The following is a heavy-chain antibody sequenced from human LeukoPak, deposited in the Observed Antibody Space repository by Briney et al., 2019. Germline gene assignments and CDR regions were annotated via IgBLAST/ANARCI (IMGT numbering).Heavy chain of an antibody. Sequence: QTGGSLRLSCAASGFTFSSYSMNWVRQAPGKGLEWISHIGRSDNIRHYADSVKGRFSISRDNAKNSLYLQMNNLRAEDTAIYCARAPGYQFLTNWGQGTLVTVSS. D-gene: IGHD6-13*01. CDR3: ARAPGYQFLTN. CDR2: IGRSDNIR. J-gene: IGHJ4*02. V-gene: IGHV3-48*04. CDR1: GFTFSSYS.